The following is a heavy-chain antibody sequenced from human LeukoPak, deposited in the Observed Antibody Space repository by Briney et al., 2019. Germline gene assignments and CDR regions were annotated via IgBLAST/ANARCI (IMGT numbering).Heavy chain of an antibody. D-gene: IGHD2-2*01. Sequence: PGGSLRLSCAASGFTFSSYSMNWVRQAPGKGLEWVSYISSSSSTIYYADSVKGRFTISRDNAKNSPYLQMNSLRAEDTAVYYCARVDEVVPAATGYYYMDVWGKGTTVTVSS. J-gene: IGHJ6*03. CDR2: ISSSSSTI. V-gene: IGHV3-48*04. CDR3: ARVDEVVPAATGYYYMDV. CDR1: GFTFSSYS.